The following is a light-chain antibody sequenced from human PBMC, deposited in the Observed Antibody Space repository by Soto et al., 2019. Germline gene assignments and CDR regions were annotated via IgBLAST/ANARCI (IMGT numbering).Light chain of an antibody. Sequence: EIVLTQSPATLSLSPGERATLSCRASQSVSSYLAWYQQKPGQAPRLLIYDASNRATGIPARFSGSGSGTDFTLTISRLEPEDFAVYYCQQRSNWSPGTFGQGTRLEIK. CDR1: QSVSSY. CDR2: DAS. V-gene: IGKV3-11*01. CDR3: QQRSNWSPGT. J-gene: IGKJ5*01.